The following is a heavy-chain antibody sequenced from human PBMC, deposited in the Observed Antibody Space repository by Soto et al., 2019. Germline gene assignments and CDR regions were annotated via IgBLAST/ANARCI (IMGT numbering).Heavy chain of an antibody. J-gene: IGHJ4*02. Sequence: PSETLSLTFTVSGGSIGSGGYYWSWIRQHPGKGLEWIGYIYYSGITYYTPSLKSRVTISVDTSKNQFSLKLSSVTAADTAVYYCARSPGYYFDYWGQGTLVTVSS. CDR2: IYYSGIT. CDR3: ARSPGYYFDY. V-gene: IGHV4-31*03. CDR1: GGSIGSGGYY.